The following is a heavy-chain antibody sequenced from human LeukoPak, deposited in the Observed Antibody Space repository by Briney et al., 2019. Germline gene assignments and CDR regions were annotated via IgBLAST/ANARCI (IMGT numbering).Heavy chain of an antibody. CDR2: INPNSGGT. Sequence: ASVKASCKASGYTFTGYYMHWVRQAPGQGLEWMGWINPNSGGTNYAQKFQGRVTMTRDTSISTAYMELSRLRSDDTAVYYCARETIYYDILTGYLNWFDPWGQGTLVTVSS. CDR3: ARETIYYDILTGYLNWFDP. J-gene: IGHJ5*02. CDR1: GYTFTGYY. V-gene: IGHV1-2*02. D-gene: IGHD3-9*01.